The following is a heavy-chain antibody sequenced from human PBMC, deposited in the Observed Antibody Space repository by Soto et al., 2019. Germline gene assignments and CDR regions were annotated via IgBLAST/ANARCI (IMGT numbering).Heavy chain of an antibody. CDR3: AKRFPYYFDY. CDR1: GFTFSSNA. D-gene: IGHD3-10*01. V-gene: IGHV3-23*01. J-gene: IGHJ4*02. Sequence: GGSLRLSCAASGFTFSSNAMSWVRQAPGKGREWVSTISANGAGTYYADSVKGRFTISRDSSKNTLFLQMVSLRAEDTAVYYCAKRFPYYFDYWGQGTLVTVSS. CDR2: ISANGAGT.